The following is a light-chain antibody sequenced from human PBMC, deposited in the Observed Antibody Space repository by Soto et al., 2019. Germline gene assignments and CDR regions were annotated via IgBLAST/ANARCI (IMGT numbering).Light chain of an antibody. CDR2: EVS. J-gene: IGLJ1*01. V-gene: IGLV2-14*01. Sequence: QSVLTQPASVSGSPGQSITISCTGTSGDVGVYYYVSWYHQLPGKAPKLMISEVSNRPSAVSNRFPGSRSGNTAPLTISGLQAEDEADYYCSSYSAGGTMVGTGT. CDR1: SGDVGVYYY. CDR3: SSYSAGGTM.